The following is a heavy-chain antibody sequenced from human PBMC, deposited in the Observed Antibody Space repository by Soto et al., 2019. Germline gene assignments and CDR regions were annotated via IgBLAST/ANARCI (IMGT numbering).Heavy chain of an antibody. CDR3: ARGSLSGFDP. Sequence: PGGSLRLSCAASGFTFSSYWMHWVRQAPGKRLVWVSRINSDGSSTSYADSVKGRFTISRDNAKNTLYLQMNSLRAEDTAVYYCARGSLSGFDPWGQGTLVTVSS. J-gene: IGHJ5*02. V-gene: IGHV3-74*01. CDR2: INSDGSST. CDR1: GFTFSSYW.